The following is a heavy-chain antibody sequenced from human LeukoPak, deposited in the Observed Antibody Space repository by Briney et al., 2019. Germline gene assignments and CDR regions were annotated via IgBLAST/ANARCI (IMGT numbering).Heavy chain of an antibody. CDR1: GGTFSSYA. D-gene: IGHD3-3*01. Sequence: GSSVKVSCKASGGTFSSYAISWVRQAPGQGLEWMGGIIPIFGTANYAQKFQGRVTITTDESTSTAYMELSSLRSEDTAVYYCARTWTADYDFWSGYSYFDYWGQGTLVTVSS. J-gene: IGHJ4*02. V-gene: IGHV1-69*05. CDR2: IIPIFGTA. CDR3: ARTWTADYDFWSGYSYFDY.